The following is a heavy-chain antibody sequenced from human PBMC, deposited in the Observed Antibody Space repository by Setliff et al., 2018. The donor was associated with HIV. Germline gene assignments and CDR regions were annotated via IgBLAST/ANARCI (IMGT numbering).Heavy chain of an antibody. Sequence: SETLSLTCAVSGYSISTAYYWSWIRQPAGEGPEYIGRVHSTGTNIYNPSLKSRVTMSVDASKNQLSLKVNSVTAADTAVYYCARDTGYYSRGGPVDYWGQGTLVTVSS. CDR1: GYSISTAYY. CDR2: VHSTGTN. CDR3: ARDTGYYSRGGPVDY. J-gene: IGHJ4*02. D-gene: IGHD2-15*01. V-gene: IGHV4-4*07.